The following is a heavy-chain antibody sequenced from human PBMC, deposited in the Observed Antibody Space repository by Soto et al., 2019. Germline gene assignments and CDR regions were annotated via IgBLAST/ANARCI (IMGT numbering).Heavy chain of an antibody. CDR3: ARRAGSTGAFDI. CDR2: VFYSGNT. D-gene: IGHD6-13*01. CDR1: GGSISDYS. J-gene: IGHJ3*02. V-gene: IGHV4-59*08. Sequence: SETLSLTCTVSGGSISDYSWSWLRQPPGKGLEWIGYVFYSGNTNYDPSLKSRVTISIDTSKNQFSLNLSSVSAADTAMYYCARRAGSTGAFDIWGQGTMVTVSS.